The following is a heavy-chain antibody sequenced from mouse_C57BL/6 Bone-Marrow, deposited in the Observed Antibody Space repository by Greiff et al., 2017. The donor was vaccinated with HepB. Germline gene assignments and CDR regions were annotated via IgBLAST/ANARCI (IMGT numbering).Heavy chain of an antibody. CDR2: IWSGGST. J-gene: IGHJ4*01. Sequence: QVQLKQSGPGLVQPSQSLSITCTVSGFSLTSYGVHWVRQPPGKGLEWLGVIWSGGSTDYNAAFISRLSISKDNSKSQVFFKMNSLQADDTAIYYCAKKNYGSFYAMDYWGQGTSVTVSS. CDR1: GFSLTSYG. D-gene: IGHD1-1*01. V-gene: IGHV2-4*01. CDR3: AKKNYGSFYAMDY.